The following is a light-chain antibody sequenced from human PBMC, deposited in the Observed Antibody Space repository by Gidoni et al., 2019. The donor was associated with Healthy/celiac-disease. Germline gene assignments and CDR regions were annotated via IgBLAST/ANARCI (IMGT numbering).Light chain of an antibody. Sequence: EIVLTQSPGTLSLSPGERATLSCRASQSVSSSYLAWYQHKPGQAPRLLIYGAYSRATGIPDRFSGSGSGTDFTLTISRLEPEDFAVYYCQQYGISPPWTFGQGTKVEIK. J-gene: IGKJ1*01. CDR2: GAY. CDR1: QSVSSSY. CDR3: QQYGISPPWT. V-gene: IGKV3-20*01.